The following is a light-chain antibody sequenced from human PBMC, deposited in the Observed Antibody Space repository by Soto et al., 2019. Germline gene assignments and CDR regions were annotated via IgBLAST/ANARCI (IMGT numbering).Light chain of an antibody. Sequence: DIVMTQSPDSLAVSLGERATINCKSSQSILHSSNNKNYLAWYQQRPGHPPKLLFYWASTRQSGVPDRFSGSGSATDFTLTISSLQAEDVAVYYCQQYYTNPLTFGGGTKVEIK. V-gene: IGKV4-1*01. CDR2: WAS. J-gene: IGKJ4*01. CDR3: QQYYTNPLT. CDR1: QSILHSSNNKNY.